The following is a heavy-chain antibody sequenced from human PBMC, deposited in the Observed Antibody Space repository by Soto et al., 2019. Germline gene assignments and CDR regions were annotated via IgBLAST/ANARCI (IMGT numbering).Heavy chain of an antibody. D-gene: IGHD3-22*01. CDR2: MNPNSGNT. Sequence: ASVKVSCKASGYTFTSYDINWVRQATGQGLEWMGWMNPNSGNTGYAQKFQGRVTMTRNTSISTAYMELSSLRSEDTAVYYCARGRTYYYDSSGYRLPMDYWGQGTLVTVSS. CDR3: ARGRTYYYDSSGYRLPMDY. CDR1: GYTFTSYD. J-gene: IGHJ4*02. V-gene: IGHV1-8*01.